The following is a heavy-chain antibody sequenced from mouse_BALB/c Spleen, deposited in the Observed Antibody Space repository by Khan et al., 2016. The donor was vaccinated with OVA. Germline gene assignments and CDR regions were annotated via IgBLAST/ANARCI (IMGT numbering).Heavy chain of an antibody. J-gene: IGHJ3*01. Sequence: EVELVESGGDLVKPGGSLKLSCAASGFTFSNYGMSWVRQIPDKRLEWVATINRDGTYTYYPDSVKGRFTISRNNAKNTLYVEMSSLKSEDTARYYCASRLTGSFAYWGQGTLVTVSA. V-gene: IGHV5-6*01. CDR1: GFTFSNYG. D-gene: IGHD4-1*01. CDR2: INRDGTYT. CDR3: ASRLTGSFAY.